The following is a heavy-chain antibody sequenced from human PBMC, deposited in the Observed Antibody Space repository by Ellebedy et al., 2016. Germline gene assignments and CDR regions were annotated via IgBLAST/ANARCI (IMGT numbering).Heavy chain of an antibody. CDR1: GASFRGYY. J-gene: IGHJ3*02. Sequence: SETLSLTCAVYGASFRGYYWSWIRQPPGEGLEWIGEINHGGSFNYNPSLKSRATISVDTSKNQFSVNLSSVTAADTAVYYCARGLFDHRMAFDIWGQGTMVTVSS. CDR2: INHGGSF. V-gene: IGHV4-34*01. D-gene: IGHD2-21*01. CDR3: ARGLFDHRMAFDI.